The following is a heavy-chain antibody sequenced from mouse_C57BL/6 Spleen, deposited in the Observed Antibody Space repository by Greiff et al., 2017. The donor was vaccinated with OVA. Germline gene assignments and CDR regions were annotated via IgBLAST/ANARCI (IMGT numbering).Heavy chain of an antibody. Sequence: EVKLVESEGGLVQPGSSMKLSCTASGFTFSDYYMAWVRQVPEKGLEWVANINYDGSSTYYLDSLKSRFIISRDNAKNILYLQMSSLKSEDTATYYCARDEGYLSYWGQGTLVTVSA. CDR1: GFTFSDYY. CDR2: INYDGSST. CDR3: ARDEGYLSY. J-gene: IGHJ3*01. V-gene: IGHV5-16*01. D-gene: IGHD3-1*01.